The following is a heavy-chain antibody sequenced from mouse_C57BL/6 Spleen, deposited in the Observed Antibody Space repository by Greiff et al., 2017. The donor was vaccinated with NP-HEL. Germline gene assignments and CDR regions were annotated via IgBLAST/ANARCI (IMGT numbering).Heavy chain of an antibody. CDR1: GYTFTSYW. V-gene: IGHV1-64*01. J-gene: IGHJ4*01. Sequence: QVQLQQPGAELVKPGASVTLSCTASGYTFTSYWMHWVKQRPGQGLEWIGMIHPNSGSTNYNEKFKSKATLTVDTSSSTAYMQLSSLTSEDSAVYYCARNYYDGSSPYYYAMDYWGQGTSVTGSS. CDR2: IHPNSGST. D-gene: IGHD1-1*01. CDR3: ARNYYDGSSPYYYAMDY.